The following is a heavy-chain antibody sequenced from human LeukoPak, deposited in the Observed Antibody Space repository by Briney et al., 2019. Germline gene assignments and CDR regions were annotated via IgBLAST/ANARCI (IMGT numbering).Heavy chain of an antibody. J-gene: IGHJ6*02. Sequence: GASVKVSCKASGGIFSSYAISWVRQAPGQGLEWMGGIIPIFGTANYAQKFQGRVTITADESTSTAYMELSSLRSEDTAVYYCARDYRDYYDSSGYGLNYYYYGMDVWGQGTTVTVSS. D-gene: IGHD3-22*01. CDR3: ARDYRDYYDSSGYGLNYYYYGMDV. CDR2: IIPIFGTA. CDR1: GGIFSSYA. V-gene: IGHV1-69*13.